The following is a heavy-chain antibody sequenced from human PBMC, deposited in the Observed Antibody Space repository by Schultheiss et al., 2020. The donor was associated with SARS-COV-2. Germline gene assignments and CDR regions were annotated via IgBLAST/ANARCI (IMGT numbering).Heavy chain of an antibody. J-gene: IGHJ6*02. CDR1: GYSIISVYY. CDR2: IFHDGSS. CDR3: AREARHYDFWSGYSSNYYYGMDV. D-gene: IGHD3-3*01. V-gene: IGHV4-38-2*02. Sequence: SETLSLTCAVSGYSIISVYYWGWIRQPPGKGLEWIASIFHDGSSFYNPSLKSRVTISVDTSKNQFSLRLTSVTAADTAVYYCAREARHYDFWSGYSSNYYYGMDVWGQGTTVTVSS.